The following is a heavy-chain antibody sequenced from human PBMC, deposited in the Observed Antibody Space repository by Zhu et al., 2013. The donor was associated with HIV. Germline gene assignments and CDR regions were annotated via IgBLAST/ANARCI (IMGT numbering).Heavy chain of an antibody. D-gene: IGHD1-26*01. J-gene: IGHJ4*02. CDR1: GGSISSYY. V-gene: IGHV4-59*01. CDR3: ARDSAPGYSGSYYDY. Sequence: QVQLQESGPGLVKPSETLSLTCTVSGGSISSYYWSWIRQPPGKGLEWIGYIYYSGSTNYNPSLKSRVTISVDTSKNQFSLKLSSVTAADTAVYYCARDSAPGYSGSYYDYWGQGTLVTVSS. CDR2: IYYSGST.